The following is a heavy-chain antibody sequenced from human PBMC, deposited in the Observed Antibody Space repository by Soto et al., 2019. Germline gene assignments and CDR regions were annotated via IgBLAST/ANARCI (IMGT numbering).Heavy chain of an antibody. J-gene: IGHJ4*02. V-gene: IGHV3-9*01. CDR1: GFTFDDYA. Sequence: EVQLVESGGGLVQPGRSLRLSCTASGFTFDDYAMHWVRQAPGKGLEWVSGISWNSGNRGYADSVKGRFTISRDNAKNSLYLQMNILEPEATADSYCAKYQIHLALGARRVDYWCQGTLVTVSS. CDR3: AKYQIHLALGARRVDY. D-gene: IGHD5-18*01. CDR2: ISWNSGNR.